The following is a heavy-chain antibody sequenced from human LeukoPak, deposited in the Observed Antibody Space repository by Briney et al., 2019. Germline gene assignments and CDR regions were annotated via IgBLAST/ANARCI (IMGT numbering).Heavy chain of an antibody. V-gene: IGHV4-61*02. CDR2: IYTSGST. Sequence: SETLSLTCTVSGGSISSGSYYWSWIRRPAGKGLEWIGRIYTSGSTNYNPSLKSRVTISVDTSKNQFSLKLSSVTAADTAVYYCAREDYSNYYFEYWGQGTLATVSS. J-gene: IGHJ4*02. CDR1: GGSISSGSYY. CDR3: AREDYSNYYFEY. D-gene: IGHD4-11*01.